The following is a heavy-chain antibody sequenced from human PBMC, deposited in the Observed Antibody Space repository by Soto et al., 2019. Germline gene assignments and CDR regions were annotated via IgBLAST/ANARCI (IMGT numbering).Heavy chain of an antibody. J-gene: IGHJ5*02. CDR3: AAGSLFRLGYAINWFDP. CDR1: GFPFTSSA. CDR2: IVVGSGNT. Sequence: XVKVSCNSSGFPFTSSAVQSVRQARGQRLEWIGWIVVGSGNTNYAQKFQERVTITRDMSTSTAYMEPSSLRSEDTAVYYCAAGSLFRLGYAINWFDPWGQGTLVTVSS. V-gene: IGHV1-58*01. D-gene: IGHD2-8*01.